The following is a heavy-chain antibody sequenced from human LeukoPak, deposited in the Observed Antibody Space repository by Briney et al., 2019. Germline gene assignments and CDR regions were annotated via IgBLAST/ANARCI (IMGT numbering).Heavy chain of an antibody. CDR2: ISYDGSNK. CDR1: GFTFSSYA. CDR3: ARDADGYFDY. J-gene: IGHJ4*02. V-gene: IGHV3-30*04. Sequence: GGSLRLSCAASGFTFSSYAMQWVRQAPGKGLEWVAVISYDGSNKYYADSVKGRFTISRDNSKNTLYLQMNSLRAEDTAVYYCARDADGYFDYWGQGTLVTVSS.